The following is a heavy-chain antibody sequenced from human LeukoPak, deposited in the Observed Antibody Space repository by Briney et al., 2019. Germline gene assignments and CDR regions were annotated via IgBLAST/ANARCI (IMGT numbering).Heavy chain of an antibody. CDR3: ARGSVVVTPFDY. V-gene: IGHV4-30-2*01. CDR2: IYHSGST. Sequence: NSSQTLSLTCAVSGGSISSGGYSWSWLRQPPGKGLEWIGYIYHSGSTYYTPSLKSRLTISVDSSKNQFSLKLSSVPAADTAVYYCARGSVVVTPFDYWGQGTLVTVSS. J-gene: IGHJ4*02. CDR1: GGSISSGGYS. D-gene: IGHD3-22*01.